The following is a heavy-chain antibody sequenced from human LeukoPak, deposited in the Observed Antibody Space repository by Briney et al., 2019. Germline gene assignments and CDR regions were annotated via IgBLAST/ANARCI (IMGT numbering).Heavy chain of an antibody. D-gene: IGHD6-13*01. CDR3: AKVRSSSWYDWFDP. J-gene: IGHJ5*02. Sequence: PGGSLRLSCAASGFSFSSYGMTWVRQAPGKGLEWVSGISGSGVTTYYADSVKGRFTISRDNSKNTLYLQMNSLRAEDTAVYYCAKVRSSSWYDWFDPWGQGTLVTVSS. CDR2: ISGSGVTT. V-gene: IGHV3-23*01. CDR1: GFSFSSYG.